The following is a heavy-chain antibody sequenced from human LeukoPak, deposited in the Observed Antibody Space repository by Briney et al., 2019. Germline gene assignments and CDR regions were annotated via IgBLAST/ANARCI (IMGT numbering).Heavy chain of an antibody. CDR3: EKDGGSLDFGNGPSFDY. J-gene: IGHJ4*02. CDR2: IKSDGSST. Sequence: GGSLRLSCAASGFTFSTSWMYWVRQAPGKGLVWVSRIKSDGSSTSYADSVKGRFTISRDNAKNTLYLQMNSLRAEDTAMYYCEKDGGSLDFGNGPSFDYGGREPLVPVSS. V-gene: IGHV3-74*01. CDR1: GFTFSTSW. D-gene: IGHD3/OR15-3a*01.